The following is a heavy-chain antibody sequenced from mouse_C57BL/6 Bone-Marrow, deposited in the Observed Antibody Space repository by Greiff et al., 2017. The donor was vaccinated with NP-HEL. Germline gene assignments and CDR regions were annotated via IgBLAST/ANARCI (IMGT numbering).Heavy chain of an antibody. CDR3: ARERGYYYGSSYYFDY. CDR2: ILPGSGST. J-gene: IGHJ2*01. Sequence: QVQLQQSGAELMKPGASVKLSCKATGYTFTGYWIEWVKQRPGHGLEWIGEILPGSGSTNYNEKFKGKATFTADTSSNTAYMQLSSLTTEDSAIYYCARERGYYYGSSYYFDYWGQGTTLTVSS. CDR1: GYTFTGYW. D-gene: IGHD1-1*01. V-gene: IGHV1-9*01.